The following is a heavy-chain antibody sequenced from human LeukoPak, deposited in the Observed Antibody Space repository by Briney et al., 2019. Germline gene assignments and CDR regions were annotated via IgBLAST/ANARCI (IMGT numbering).Heavy chain of an antibody. CDR1: GGSISSYY. D-gene: IGHD4-17*01. CDR3: ARMTTVTTGIDY. J-gene: IGHJ4*02. V-gene: IGHV4-59*01. Sequence: PSETLSLTCTVSGGSISSYYWSWIRQPPGKGLECIGYIYYTGSTNYNPSLKSRVTISVDTSKNRFSLKLSSVTAADTAVYYCARMTTVTTGIDYWGQGTLVTVSS. CDR2: IYYTGST.